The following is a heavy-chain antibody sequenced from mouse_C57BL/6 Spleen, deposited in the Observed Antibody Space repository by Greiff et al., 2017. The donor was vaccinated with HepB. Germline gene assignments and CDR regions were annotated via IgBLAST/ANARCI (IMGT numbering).Heavy chain of an antibody. Sequence: VQLQQSGPELVKPGASVKIPCKASGYTFTDYNMDWVKQSHGKSLEWIGDINPNNGGTIYNQKFKGKATLTVDKSSSTAYMELRSLTSEDTAVYYCARERGYGYGTPFAYWGQGTLVTVSA. D-gene: IGHD1-2*01. V-gene: IGHV1-18*01. CDR1: GYTFTDYN. J-gene: IGHJ3*01. CDR3: ARERGYGYGTPFAY. CDR2: INPNNGGT.